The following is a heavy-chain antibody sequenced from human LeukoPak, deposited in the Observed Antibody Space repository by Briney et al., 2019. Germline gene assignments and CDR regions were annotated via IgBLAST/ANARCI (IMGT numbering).Heavy chain of an antibody. V-gene: IGHV1-46*01. J-gene: IGHJ4*02. D-gene: IGHD3-3*01. CDR1: GYTFTSYY. Sequence: GASVKVSCKASGYTFTSYYMHWVRQAPGQGLEWMGIINPSGGSTSYAQKFQGRVTMTRDTSTSTVYMELSCLRSEDTAVYYCARAPSATTIFGVVTTDYWGQGTLVTVSS. CDR3: ARAPSATTIFGVVTTDY. CDR2: INPSGGST.